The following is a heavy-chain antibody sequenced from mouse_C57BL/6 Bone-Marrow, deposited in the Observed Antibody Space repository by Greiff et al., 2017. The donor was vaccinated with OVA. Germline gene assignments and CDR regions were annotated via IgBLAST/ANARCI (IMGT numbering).Heavy chain of an antibody. V-gene: IGHV14-2*01. CDR1: GFNIKDYY. J-gene: IGHJ2*01. Sequence: VQLQQSGAELVKPGASVKLSCTASGFNIKDYYMHWVKQRTEQGLEWIGRIDPEDGETKYAPKFLGKATITADTSSNTAYLQLSSLTSEDTAVYYCARGYGSSYYFDYWGQGTTLTVSS. D-gene: IGHD1-1*01. CDR2: IDPEDGET. CDR3: ARGYGSSYYFDY.